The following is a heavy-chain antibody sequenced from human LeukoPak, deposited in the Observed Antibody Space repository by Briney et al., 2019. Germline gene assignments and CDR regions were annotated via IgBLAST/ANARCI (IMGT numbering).Heavy chain of an antibody. J-gene: IGHJ4*02. D-gene: IGHD3-22*01. CDR3: AREVNRDSSGKGHVDY. V-gene: IGHV7-4-1*02. Sequence: ASVKVSCKASGYTFTSYGISWVRQAPGQGLEWMGWINTNTGNPTYAQGFTGRSVFSVDTSGSTAYLQISSLKAEDTAVYYCAREVNRDSSGKGHVDYWGQGTLVTVSS. CDR1: GYTFTSYG. CDR2: INTNTGNP.